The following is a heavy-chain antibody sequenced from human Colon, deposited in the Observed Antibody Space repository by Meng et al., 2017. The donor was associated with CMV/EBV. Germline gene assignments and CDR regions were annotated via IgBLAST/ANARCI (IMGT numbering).Heavy chain of an antibody. CDR3: ARGRTMIVVGAFDY. D-gene: IGHD3-22*01. Sequence: SVKVSCKASGGTFSSYTISWVRQAPGQGPEWMGRIIPILGIANYAQKFQGRVTITADKSTSTAYMELSSLRSEDTAVYYCARGRTMIVVGAFDYWGQGTLVTVSS. CDR1: GGTFSSYT. J-gene: IGHJ4*02. V-gene: IGHV1-69*02. CDR2: IIPILGIA.